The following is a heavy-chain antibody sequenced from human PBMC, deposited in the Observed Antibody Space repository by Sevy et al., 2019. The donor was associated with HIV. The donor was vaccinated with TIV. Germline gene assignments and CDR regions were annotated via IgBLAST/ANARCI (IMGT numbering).Heavy chain of an antibody. CDR1: GFTFSNYG. D-gene: IGHD2-15*01. V-gene: IGHV3-33*01. CDR2: IWNDGSNK. CDR3: ARGSDFNDRSAKRDFDC. Sequence: EGSLRLSCAASGFTFSNYGMHWVRQAPGKALEWVAVIWNDGSNKYYADSVKGRFTISRDNSKNTLYLQMNTLRVEDTAVYFCARGSDFNDRSAKRDFDCWGQGTLVTVSS. J-gene: IGHJ4*02.